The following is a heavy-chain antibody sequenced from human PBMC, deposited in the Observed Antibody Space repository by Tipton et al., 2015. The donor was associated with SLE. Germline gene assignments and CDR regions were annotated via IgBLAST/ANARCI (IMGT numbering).Heavy chain of an antibody. CDR1: GFTFSSYW. Sequence: SLRLSCAASGFTFSSYWMHWVRQAPGKGLVWVSRINSDGSSTSYADSVKGRFTISRDNAKNTLYRQMNSLRAEDTAVYSGARGPHWYYGMDVWGQGTTVTVSS. CDR3: ARGPHWYYGMDV. J-gene: IGHJ6*02. D-gene: IGHD1-1*01. V-gene: IGHV3-74*01. CDR2: INSDGSST.